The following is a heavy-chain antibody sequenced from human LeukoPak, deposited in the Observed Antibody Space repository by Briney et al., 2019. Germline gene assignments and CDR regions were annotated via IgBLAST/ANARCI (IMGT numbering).Heavy chain of an antibody. CDR2: VYYTGIT. D-gene: IGHD6-13*01. J-gene: IGHJ4*02. V-gene: IGHV4-39*01. CDR1: GGSIAGSSDY. Sequence: SETLFLTCSVSGGSIAGSSDYWGWIRQPPGKGLEWIGSVYYTGITDYNPSLKSRATIFVDTSENKFSLNSTSVTAADTAVYYCARRSIAAAVDYWGRGTLVTVSS. CDR3: ARRSIAAAVDY.